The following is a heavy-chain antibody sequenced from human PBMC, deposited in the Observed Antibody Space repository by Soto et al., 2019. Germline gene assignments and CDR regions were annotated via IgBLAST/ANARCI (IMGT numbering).Heavy chain of an antibody. CDR2: IYYSGST. CDR1: GGSVSSGSYY. D-gene: IGHD5-18*01. Sequence: PSETLSLTCTVSGGSVSSGSYYWSWIRQPPGKGLEWIGYIYYSGSTNYNPSLKSRVTISVDTSKNQFSLKLSSVTAADTAVYYCAREVGGGYSYGFRYYYGMDAWGQGTTVTVSS. V-gene: IGHV4-61*01. CDR3: AREVGGGYSYGFRYYYGMDA. J-gene: IGHJ6*02.